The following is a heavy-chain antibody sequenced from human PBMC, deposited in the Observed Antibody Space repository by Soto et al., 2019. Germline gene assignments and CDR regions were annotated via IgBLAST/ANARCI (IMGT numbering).Heavy chain of an antibody. D-gene: IGHD1-1*01. CDR3: ARRGAVAGTGYYCMDV. Sequence: QLQLQESGPGLVKPSETLSLTCTVSGGSISSTTYDWGWIRRPPGKGLEWIGTVYYSGSTFYNPSLKSRVTISVDTSKNQFSLSLTSVTAADTAVYYCARRGAVAGTGYYCMDVWGKGTTVTVSS. CDR2: VYYSGST. CDR1: GGSISSTTYD. J-gene: IGHJ6*03. V-gene: IGHV4-39*01.